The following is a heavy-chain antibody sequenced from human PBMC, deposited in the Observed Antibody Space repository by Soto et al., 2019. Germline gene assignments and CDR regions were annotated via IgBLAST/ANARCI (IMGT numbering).Heavy chain of an antibody. CDR1: GYTFTGYY. CDR3: ASLYYYGSGSYYFDY. V-gene: IGHV1-2*02. Sequence: GASVKVSCKASGYTFTGYYMHWVRQAPGQGLEWMGWINPNSGGTNYAQKFQGRVTMTRDTSISTAYMELSRLRSDDTAVYYCASLYYYGSGSYYFDYWGQGTLVTVS. J-gene: IGHJ4*02. D-gene: IGHD3-10*01. CDR2: INPNSGGT.